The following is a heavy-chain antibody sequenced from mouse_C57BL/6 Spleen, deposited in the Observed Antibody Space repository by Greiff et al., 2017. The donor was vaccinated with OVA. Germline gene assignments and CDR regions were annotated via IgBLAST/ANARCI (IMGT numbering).Heavy chain of an antibody. D-gene: IGHD1-1*01. Sequence: VQRVESGAELARPGASVKLSCKASGYTFTSYGISWVKQRTGQGLEWIGEIYPRSGNTYYNEKFKGKATLTADKSSSTAYMELRSLTSEDSAVYFCARREDSSPYYYAMDYWGQGTSVTVSS. CDR2: IYPRSGNT. V-gene: IGHV1-81*01. CDR3: ARREDSSPYYYAMDY. CDR1: GYTFTSYG. J-gene: IGHJ4*01.